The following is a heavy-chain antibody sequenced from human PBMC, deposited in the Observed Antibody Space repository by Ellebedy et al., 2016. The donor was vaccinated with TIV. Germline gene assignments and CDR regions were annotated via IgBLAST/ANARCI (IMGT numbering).Heavy chain of an antibody. V-gene: IGHV3-30-3*01. D-gene: IGHD3-16*01. CDR1: GFTFDSYA. J-gene: IGHJ4*02. CDR2: ISHDGSSQ. CDR3: VTWGQSYGR. Sequence: GESLKISCVASGFTFDSYAMHWVRQAPGKGLEWVAVISHDGSSQYYADSVKGRFTVSSDNSMTTVYLEMNSLRVDDTAVYYCVTWGQSYGRWGQGSLVTISS.